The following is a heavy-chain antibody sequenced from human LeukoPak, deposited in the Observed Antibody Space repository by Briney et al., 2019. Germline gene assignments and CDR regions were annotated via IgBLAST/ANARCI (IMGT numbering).Heavy chain of an antibody. J-gene: IGHJ4*02. CDR2: ISAYNGNT. V-gene: IGHV1-18*01. Sequence: GASVKVSCKASGYTFTSYGIGWVRQAPGQGLEWMGWISAYNGNTNYALKLQGRVTMTTDTSTSTAYMELRSLRSDDTAVYYCARSVGSGYYPGLFDYWGQGTLVTVSS. CDR3: ARSVGSGYYPGLFDY. CDR1: GYTFTSYG. D-gene: IGHD3-22*01.